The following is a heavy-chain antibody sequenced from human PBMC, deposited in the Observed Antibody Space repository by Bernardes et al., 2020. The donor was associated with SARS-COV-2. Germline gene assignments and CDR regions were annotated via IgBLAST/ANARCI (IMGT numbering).Heavy chain of an antibody. CDR1: GYTLTELS. D-gene: IGHD6-19*01. J-gene: IGHJ4*02. CDR2: IWYDGSNK. CDR3: ARKASGWTLDY. V-gene: IGHV3-33*01. Sequence: SCKVSGYTLTELSMHWVRQAPGKGLEWVAVIWYDGSNKYYADSVKGRFTISRDNSKNTLYLQMNSLRAEDTAVYYCARKASGWTLDYWGQGTLVTVSS.